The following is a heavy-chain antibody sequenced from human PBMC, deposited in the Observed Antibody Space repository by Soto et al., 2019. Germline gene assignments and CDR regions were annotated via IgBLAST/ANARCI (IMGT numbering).Heavy chain of an antibody. D-gene: IGHD5-12*01. V-gene: IGHV3-11*01. CDR3: ARDFGDIVATDWSYFDY. CDR1: GFTFSDYY. CDR2: ISSSGSNI. J-gene: IGHJ4*02. Sequence: GGSLRLSCAASGFTFSDYYMNWIRQAPGKGLEWVSYISSSGSNIYYADSVKGRFTISRDNAKNSLYLQMNSLRAEDTAVYYCARDFGDIVATDWSYFDYWGQGTRVTVS.